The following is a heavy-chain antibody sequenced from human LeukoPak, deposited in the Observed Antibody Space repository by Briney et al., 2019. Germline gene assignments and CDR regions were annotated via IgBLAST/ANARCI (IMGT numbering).Heavy chain of an antibody. CDR1: GFTFSSYS. D-gene: IGHD6-13*01. CDR3: ARDPVAAAQRGYFDY. V-gene: IGHV3-30*03. J-gene: IGHJ4*02. Sequence: PGGSLRLSCAASGFTFSSYSMNWVRQAPGKGLEWVAVISYDGSNKYYADSVKGRFTISRDNSKNTLYLQMNSLRAEDTAVYYCARDPVAAAQRGYFDYWGQGTLVTVSS. CDR2: ISYDGSNK.